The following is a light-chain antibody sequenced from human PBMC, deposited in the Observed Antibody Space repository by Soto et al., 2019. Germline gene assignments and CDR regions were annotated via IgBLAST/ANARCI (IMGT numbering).Light chain of an antibody. Sequence: MRAQVPETMSMAARETVTRSCGASQSVRTNLAWYQQRPGQAPRLLIHYASTRASDIPARFSGSGSGTNFTLAISSLQSEDFAVYYCQQYAYWPETFGQGTKVDIK. CDR3: QQYAYWPET. CDR1: QSVRTN. V-gene: IGKV3D-15*01. CDR2: YAS. J-gene: IGKJ1*01.